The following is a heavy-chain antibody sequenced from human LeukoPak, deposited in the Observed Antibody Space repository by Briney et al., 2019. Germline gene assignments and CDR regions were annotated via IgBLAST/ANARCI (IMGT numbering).Heavy chain of an antibody. J-gene: IGHJ4*02. CDR3: TASYSSSWYVFDY. Sequence: GGSLRLSCAASGFTFSSYSMNWVRQAPGKGLEWVSGISWNSGSIGYADSVKGRFTVSRDNAKNSLYLQMNSLRAEDTALYYCTASYSSSWYVFDYWGQGTLVTVSS. D-gene: IGHD6-13*01. CDR1: GFTFSSYS. CDR2: ISWNSGSI. V-gene: IGHV3-9*01.